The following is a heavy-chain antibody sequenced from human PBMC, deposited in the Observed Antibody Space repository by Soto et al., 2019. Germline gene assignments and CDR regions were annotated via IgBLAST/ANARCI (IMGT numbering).Heavy chain of an antibody. CDR1: GGSISSYY. CDR3: ARDRCGTNGVCYMNYYYYYMDV. V-gene: IGHV4-59*01. D-gene: IGHD2-8*01. J-gene: IGHJ6*03. Sequence: PSETLSLTCTVSGGSISSYYWSWIRQPPGKGLEWIGYIYYSGSTNYNPSLKSRVTISVDTSKNQFSLKLSSVTAADTAVYYCARDRCGTNGVCYMNYYYYYMDVWGKGTTVTVSS. CDR2: IYYSGST.